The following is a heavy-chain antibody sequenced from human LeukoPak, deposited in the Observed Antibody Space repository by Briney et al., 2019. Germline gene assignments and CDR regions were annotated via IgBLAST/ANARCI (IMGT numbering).Heavy chain of an antibody. J-gene: IGHJ3*02. CDR2: IWYDGSNK. V-gene: IGHV3-33*01. Sequence: GGSLRLSCAASGFTFSSYGMHWVRQAPGKGLEWVAVIWYDGSNKYYADSVKGRFTISRDNSKNTLYLHMNSLRAEDTAVYYCARGVVPAARGAFDIWGQGTMVTVSS. D-gene: IGHD2-2*01. CDR1: GFTFSSYG. CDR3: ARGVVPAARGAFDI.